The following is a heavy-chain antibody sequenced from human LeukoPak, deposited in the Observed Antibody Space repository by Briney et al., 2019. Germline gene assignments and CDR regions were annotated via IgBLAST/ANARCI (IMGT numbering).Heavy chain of an antibody. D-gene: IGHD2-8*01. CDR3: AGYCTNGVCLPAD. CDR2: ISAYNGDT. Sequence: ASVKVSCKASGYTFTSYGISWVRQAPGQGLEWMGWISAYNGDTNYAQKLQGRVTMTTDTSTSTTYMELRNLRSDDTAVYYCAGYCTNGVCLPADWGQGTLVTVSS. V-gene: IGHV1-18*01. CDR1: GYTFTSYG. J-gene: IGHJ4*02.